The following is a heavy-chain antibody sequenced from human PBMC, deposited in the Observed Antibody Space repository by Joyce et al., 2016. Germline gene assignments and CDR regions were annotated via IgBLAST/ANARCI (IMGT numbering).Heavy chain of an antibody. CDR3: AKRGLTSLSGYSYYYMDV. J-gene: IGHJ6*03. CDR1: GFPFSIFA. Sequence: EVQLLESGGGLVQPGGSLRLSCAASGFPFSIFAMTWVRRIPRMGVEWVSSISCSGATTYYAASVKVLFIFSRDNSKNMLYVQMHSLRAEDTAVYYCAKRGLTSLSGYSYYYMDVWGKGTTVTVSS. V-gene: IGHV3-23*01. CDR2: ISCSGATT. D-gene: IGHD3-10*01.